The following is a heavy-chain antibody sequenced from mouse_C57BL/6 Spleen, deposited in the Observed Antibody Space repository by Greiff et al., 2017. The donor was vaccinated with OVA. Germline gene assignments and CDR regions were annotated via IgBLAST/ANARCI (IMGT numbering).Heavy chain of an antibody. CDR1: GFTFSSYA. V-gene: IGHV5-4*01. D-gene: IGHD2-12*01. CDR3: ARDGSNDEGAWFAY. CDR2: ISDGGGYT. J-gene: IGHJ3*01. Sequence: DVHLVESGGGLVKPGGSLKLSCAASGFTFSSYAMSWVSQTPEKRLEWVATISDGGGYTYYPDNVKGRFTISGDNATNNAYLQRSHLKSDDTAMYDCARDGSNDEGAWFAYWGQGTLVTVSA.